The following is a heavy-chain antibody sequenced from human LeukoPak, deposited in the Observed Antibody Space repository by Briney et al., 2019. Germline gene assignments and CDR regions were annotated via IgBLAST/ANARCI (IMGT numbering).Heavy chain of an antibody. Sequence: SETLSLTCAVYGGSFSGYYWSWIRQPPGKGLEWIGEINHSGSTNYNPSLKSRVTISVDTSKNQFSLKLSSVTAADTAVYHCARGRNPYSSSSAYFQHWGQGTLVTVSS. V-gene: IGHV4-34*01. D-gene: IGHD6-6*01. J-gene: IGHJ1*01. CDR3: ARGRNPYSSSSAYFQH. CDR1: GGSFSGYY. CDR2: INHSGST.